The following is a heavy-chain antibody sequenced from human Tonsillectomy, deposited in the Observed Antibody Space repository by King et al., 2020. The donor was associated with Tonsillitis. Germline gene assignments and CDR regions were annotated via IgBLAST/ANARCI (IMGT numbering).Heavy chain of an antibody. Sequence: QLQESGPGLVKPSETLSLTCTVSGGSISNTRYYWGWIRQPPGKGLEWIGSIYYTGRTYDSPSLKSRVTISVDTSKNQFSLKLNSVTAADTAVYYCARHYCFGSGRYYLYYFDYWGQGTLVTVST. D-gene: IGHD3-10*01. CDR2: IYYTGRT. J-gene: IGHJ4*02. CDR3: ARHYCFGSGRYYLYYFDY. CDR1: GGSISNTRYY. V-gene: IGHV4-39*07.